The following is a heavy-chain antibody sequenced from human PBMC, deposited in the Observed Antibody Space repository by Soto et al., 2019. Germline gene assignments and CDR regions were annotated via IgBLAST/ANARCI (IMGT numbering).Heavy chain of an antibody. D-gene: IGHD2-15*01. CDR2: IYHSGSS. J-gene: IGHJ5*02. V-gene: IGHV4-30-4*01. CDR1: GGSISSDDYY. Sequence: SETLSLTCTVSGGSISSDDYYWSWIRQPPGKGLEWIGYIYHSGSSYYNPSLKSRVTISIDTSKNQLSLKLTSVTAADTAVYYCARGVRLFRGIFDPWGQGTLVTVSS. CDR3: ARGVRLFRGIFDP.